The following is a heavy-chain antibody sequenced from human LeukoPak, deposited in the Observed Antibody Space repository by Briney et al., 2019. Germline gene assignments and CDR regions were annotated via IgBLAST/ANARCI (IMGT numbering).Heavy chain of an antibody. CDR1: GFTLRNYW. J-gene: IGHJ4*02. D-gene: IGHD4/OR15-4a*01. Sequence: GGPLSLSHAPSGFTLRNYWMSWARPAPGKGLEWVANINLRGSEKSYVDSVKGRFTISRDNANNSVYLQMNSLRSEDTAVYYCARDVDYANPRHDYWGQGTLVTVSS. CDR3: ARDVDYANPRHDY. CDR2: INLRGSEK. V-gene: IGHV3-7*01.